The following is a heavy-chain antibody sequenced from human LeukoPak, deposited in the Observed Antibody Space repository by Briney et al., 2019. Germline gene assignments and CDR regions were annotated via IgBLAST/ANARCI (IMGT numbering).Heavy chain of an antibody. J-gene: IGHJ4*02. Sequence: PSETLSLTCTVSGASISSGSYYWSWIRQPAGKGLEWIGYIYYSGSTNYNPSLKSRVTISVDTSKNQFSLRLSSVTAADTAVYYCARVTGYMIEDYFDYWGQGTLVTVSS. CDR2: IYYSGST. CDR1: GASISSGSYY. D-gene: IGHD3-22*01. V-gene: IGHV4-61*10. CDR3: ARVTGYMIEDYFDY.